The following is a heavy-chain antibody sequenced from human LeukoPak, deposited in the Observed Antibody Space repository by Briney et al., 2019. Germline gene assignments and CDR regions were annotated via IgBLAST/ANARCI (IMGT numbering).Heavy chain of an antibody. CDR2: ISGSGGST. CDR3: AKGARMVRGVILGPFDY. V-gene: IGHV3-23*01. CDR1: GFTFNNYA. J-gene: IGHJ4*02. D-gene: IGHD3-10*01. Sequence: PGGSLRLSCAASGFTFNNYAMSWVRQAPGKGLEWVSAISGSGGSTYYADSVKGRFTISRDNSKNTLYLQMNSLRAEDTAVYYCAKGARMVRGVILGPFDYWGQGTLVTVSS.